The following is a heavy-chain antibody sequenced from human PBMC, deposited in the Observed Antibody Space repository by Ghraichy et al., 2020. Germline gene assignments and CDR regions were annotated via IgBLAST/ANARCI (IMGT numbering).Heavy chain of an antibody. J-gene: IGHJ6*02. CDR2: IYTSGST. CDR1: GGSISSYY. CDR3: ARLGTPQTNYGSGSFLFSYYYYGMDV. V-gene: IGHV4-4*09. Sequence: SETLSLTCTVSGGSISSYYWSWIRQPPGKGLEWIGYIYTSGSTNYNPSLKSRVTISVDTSKNQFSLKLSSVTAADTAVYYCARLGTPQTNYGSGSFLFSYYYYGMDVWGQGTTVTVSS. D-gene: IGHD3-10*01.